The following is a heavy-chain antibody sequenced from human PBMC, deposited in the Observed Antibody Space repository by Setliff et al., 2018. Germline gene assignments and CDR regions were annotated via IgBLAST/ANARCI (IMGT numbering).Heavy chain of an antibody. CDR1: GGSFSSYA. CDR2: ISAYNGNT. Sequence: ASVKVSCKASGGSFSSYAIIWVRQAPGQGLELMGGISAYNGNTNYAQKFQGRVTMATDTSTSTAYMELRSLTSDDTAVYYCARSYYHDSSGYQGSDSWGQGTLVTVSS. D-gene: IGHD3-22*01. V-gene: IGHV1-18*01. J-gene: IGHJ4*02. CDR3: ARSYYHDSSGYQGSDS.